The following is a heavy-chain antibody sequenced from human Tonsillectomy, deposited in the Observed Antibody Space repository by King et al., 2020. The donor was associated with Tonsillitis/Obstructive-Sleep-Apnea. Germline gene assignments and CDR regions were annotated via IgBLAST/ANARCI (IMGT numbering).Heavy chain of an antibody. V-gene: IGHV3-23*04. CDR1: GFTFSSYA. D-gene: IGHD1-1*01. J-gene: IGHJ6*03. CDR3: AKETGTTLYYYYYMDV. Sequence: QLVQSGGGLVQPGGSLRLSCAASGFTFSSYAMSWVRQAPGKGLGWGSAIMGCVGSTYYADPVKGRFTISTENSKNTLYLQMNSLRAEDTAVYYCAKETGTTLYYYYYMDVWGKGTTVTVSS. CDR2: IMGCVGST.